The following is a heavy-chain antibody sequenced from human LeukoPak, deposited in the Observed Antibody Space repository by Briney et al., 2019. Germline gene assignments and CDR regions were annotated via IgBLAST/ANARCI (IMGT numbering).Heavy chain of an antibody. Sequence: GSLRLSCAASGFTFSSYGMHWVRQAPGKGLEWVAVISYDGSNKYYADSVKGRFTISRDNSKNTLYLQMNSLRAEDTAVYYCAKGDQGYSYGTMVYWGQGTLSPSPQ. V-gene: IGHV3-30*18. J-gene: IGHJ4*02. CDR2: ISYDGSNK. CDR3: AKGDQGYSYGTMVY. D-gene: IGHD5-18*01. CDR1: GFTFSSYG.